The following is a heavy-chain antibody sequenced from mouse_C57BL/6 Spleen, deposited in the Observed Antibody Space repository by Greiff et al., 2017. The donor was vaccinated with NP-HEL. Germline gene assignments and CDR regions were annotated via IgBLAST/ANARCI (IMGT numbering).Heavy chain of an antibody. CDR2: IWSGGST. V-gene: IGHV2-2*01. Sequence: QVQLKESGPGLVQPSQSLSITCTVSGFSLTSYGVHWVRQSPGKGLEWLGVIWSGGSTDYNAAFISRLGISKDNSQSQVFFKMISLQADDTAIYYCARNYGSSYFGYWGQGATRTVSS. J-gene: IGHJ2*01. D-gene: IGHD1-1*01. CDR1: GFSLTSYG. CDR3: ARNYGSSYFGY.